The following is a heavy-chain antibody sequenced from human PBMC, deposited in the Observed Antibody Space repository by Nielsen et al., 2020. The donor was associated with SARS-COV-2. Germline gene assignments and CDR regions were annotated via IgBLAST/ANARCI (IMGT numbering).Heavy chain of an antibody. Sequence: SETLSLTCTVSGGSISSGDYYWSWIRQPPGKGLEWIGYIYYSGSTNYNPSLKSRVTISVDKSKNQFSLKLSSVTAADTAVYYCARDAGYSYGILFDYWGQGTLVTVSS. CDR3: ARDAGYSYGILFDY. V-gene: IGHV4-30-4*02. CDR1: GGSISSGDYY. D-gene: IGHD5-18*01. CDR2: IYYSGST. J-gene: IGHJ4*02.